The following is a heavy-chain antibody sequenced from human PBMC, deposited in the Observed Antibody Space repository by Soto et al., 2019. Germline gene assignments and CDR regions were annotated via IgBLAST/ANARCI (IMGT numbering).Heavy chain of an antibody. CDR1: GYTFTSYG. CDR2: ISAYNGNT. Sequence: QVQLVQSGAEVKKPGASVKVSCKASGYTFTSYGISWVRQAPGQGLEWMGWISAYNGNTNYAQKLKGRVTMTTDTSTSTGDVELRSLRSDDTAVYYCARGRYSSYYYYGMDVWGQGTTVTVS. J-gene: IGHJ6*02. V-gene: IGHV1-18*04. D-gene: IGHD6-13*01. CDR3: ARGRYSSYYYYGMDV.